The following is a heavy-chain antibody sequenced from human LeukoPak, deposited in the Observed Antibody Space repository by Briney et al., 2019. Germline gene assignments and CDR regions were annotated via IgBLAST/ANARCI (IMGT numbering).Heavy chain of an antibody. Sequence: GGSLRLSCAASGFTFSDYYVSWIRQSPGKGLEWISYISGDGSTIFSVDSLKGRFTISRDNAENSLFLQINSLRVEDTAIYYCARRTGHSYFDYWGQGILVTVSS. CDR2: ISGDGSTI. CDR3: ARRTGHSYFDY. D-gene: IGHD1-14*01. V-gene: IGHV3-11*01. J-gene: IGHJ4*02. CDR1: GFTFSDYY.